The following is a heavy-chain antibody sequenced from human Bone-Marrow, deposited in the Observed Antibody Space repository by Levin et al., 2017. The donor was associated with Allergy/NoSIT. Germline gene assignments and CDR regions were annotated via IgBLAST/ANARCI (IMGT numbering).Heavy chain of an antibody. CDR1: GLSFTSDV. CDR3: ARGGELGRDFFDY. Sequence: ASVKVSCKASGLSFTSDVLSWVRQAPGEGLEWMGTIIPIFGSPSYAQKFQGRVSITADEATSTAYMDLSSLRYDDTAVYYCARGGELGRDFFDYWGQGTLVTVSS. D-gene: IGHD7-27*01. J-gene: IGHJ4*02. CDR2: IIPIFGSP. V-gene: IGHV1-69*13.